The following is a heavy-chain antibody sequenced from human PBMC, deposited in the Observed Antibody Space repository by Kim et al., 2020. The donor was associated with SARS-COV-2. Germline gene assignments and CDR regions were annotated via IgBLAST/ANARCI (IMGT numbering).Heavy chain of an antibody. J-gene: IGHJ4*02. CDR3: ARHGDIGY. CDR2: DSYT. D-gene: IGHD2-21*02. V-gene: IGHV5-10-1*01. Sequence: DSYTNYRPSFQGHVTISADKSISTAYLQGSSLKASDTAMYYCARHGDIGYWGQGTLVTVSS.